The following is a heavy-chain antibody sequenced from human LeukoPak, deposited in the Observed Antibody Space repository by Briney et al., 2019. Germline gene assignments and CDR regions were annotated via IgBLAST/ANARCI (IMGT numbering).Heavy chain of an antibody. D-gene: IGHD5-18*01. CDR2: IYCSGST. V-gene: IGHV4-59*01. Sequence: NPAETLFLTCSVSGCPISSYYWSSIRQPPGKGLEWVGYIYCSGSTNYNPSLKSRVTISVDTSKNQFSLKLSSVTAADTAVYYCARARGIQIYYYYYMDVWGKGTTVTVSS. CDR1: GCPISSYY. J-gene: IGHJ6*03. CDR3: ARARGIQIYYYYYMDV.